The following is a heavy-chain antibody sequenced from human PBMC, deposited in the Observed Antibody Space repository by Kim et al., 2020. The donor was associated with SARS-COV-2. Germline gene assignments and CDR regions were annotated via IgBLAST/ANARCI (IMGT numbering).Heavy chain of an antibody. CDR3: TTVTIGDYYYYGMDV. J-gene: IGHJ6*02. D-gene: IGHD3-3*01. CDR2: IKSKTDGGTT. CDR1: GFTFSNAW. Sequence: GGSLRLSCAASGFTFSNAWMSWVRQAPEKGLEWVGRIKSKTDGGTTDYAAPVKGRFTISRDDSKNTLYLQMNSLKTEDTAVYYCTTVTIGDYYYYGMDVWGQATTLTVS. V-gene: IGHV3-15*01.